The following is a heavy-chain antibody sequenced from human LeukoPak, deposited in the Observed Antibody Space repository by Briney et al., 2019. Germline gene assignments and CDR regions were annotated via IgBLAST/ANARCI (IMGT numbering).Heavy chain of an antibody. CDR1: GGSISNYY. CDR3: ARVPTVTFFDY. Sequence: PSETLSLTCTVSGGSISNYYWNWIRQPPGKGLEWIGCMDYSGSTNYNPSLKSRVTISVDTSKNQFFLKLSSVTAADTAVYYCARVPTVTFFDYWGQGTLVTVSS. V-gene: IGHV4-59*12. D-gene: IGHD4-17*01. CDR2: MDYSGST. J-gene: IGHJ4*02.